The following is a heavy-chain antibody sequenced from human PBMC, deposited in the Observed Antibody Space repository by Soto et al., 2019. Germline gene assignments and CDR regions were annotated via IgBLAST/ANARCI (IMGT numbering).Heavy chain of an antibody. V-gene: IGHV5-10-1*01. CDR2: IDPSDSYT. J-gene: IGHJ6*02. Sequence: GESLKISCKGSGYTFTNYWISWVRQMPGKGLAWMGRIDPSDSYTKYSPSFQGHVTVSGDKSITTAYLQWSSLKASDTAIYYCARSQPIAAAGYYYYYGLDVWGQGTTVTVSS. CDR1: GYTFTNYW. D-gene: IGHD6-13*01. CDR3: ARSQPIAAAGYYYYYGLDV.